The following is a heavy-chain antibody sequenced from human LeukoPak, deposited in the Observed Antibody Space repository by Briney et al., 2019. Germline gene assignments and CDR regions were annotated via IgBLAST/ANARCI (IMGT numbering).Heavy chain of an antibody. Sequence: VSVKVSCKASGYTFTGYYMHWVRQAPGQGLEWMGWINPNSGGTNYAQKFQGRVTMTRDTSISTAYMELSRLRSDDTAVYYCARGLRIAATFYYYYMDVWGKGTTVTISS. CDR3: ARGLRIAATFYYYYMDV. D-gene: IGHD6-13*01. CDR1: GYTFTGYY. J-gene: IGHJ6*03. V-gene: IGHV1-2*02. CDR2: INPNSGGT.